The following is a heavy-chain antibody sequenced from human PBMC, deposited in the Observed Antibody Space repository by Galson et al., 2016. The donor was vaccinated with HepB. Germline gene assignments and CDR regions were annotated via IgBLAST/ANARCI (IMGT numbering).Heavy chain of an antibody. Sequence: ETLSLTCTVSGGSISSSSYYWGWIRQSPGKGLEWIGSVSYSGSSYYHPSLKSRVTISVGTSKNQFSLRLSSVTAADTAGYYCARHMRLRPRLKDTSGHGGVDYWGQGTLVTVSS. D-gene: IGHD5-12*01. CDR1: GGSISSSSYY. CDR3: ARHMRLRPRLKDTSGHGGVDY. J-gene: IGHJ4*02. CDR2: VSYSGSS. V-gene: IGHV4-39*01.